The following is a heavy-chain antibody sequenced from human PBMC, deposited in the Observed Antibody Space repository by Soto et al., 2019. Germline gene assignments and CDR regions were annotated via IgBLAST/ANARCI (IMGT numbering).Heavy chain of an antibody. CDR2: IYGDDDK. CDR1: GFSLSTSAVV. Sequence: QITLKESGPTLLKPTQTLTLTCTFSGFSLSTSAVVVGWIRQPPGKALEWLALIYGDDDKRYSPSLKSRLTITKDTSKNPVVLTMTNMDPVDTATYFCTHSLTIVRGQVLEYFQHWGQGTLLTVSS. J-gene: IGHJ1*01. V-gene: IGHV2-5*02. D-gene: IGHD3-10*01. CDR3: THSLTIVRGQVLEYFQH.